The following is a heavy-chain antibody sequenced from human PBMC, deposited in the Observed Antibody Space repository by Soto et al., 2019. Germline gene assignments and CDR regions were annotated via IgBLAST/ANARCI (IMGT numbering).Heavy chain of an antibody. Sequence: XATLSLNCAVYGGSLSGYYWSWIRQPPGKALEWIGEINYSGNTNYNPSLKSRVTISGDTSKNQLFLNLTSVTAADTAMYYCARHNVRGRTIAGVAEFWGQGTLVTVSS. CDR2: INYSGNT. J-gene: IGHJ4*02. CDR1: GGSLSGYY. D-gene: IGHD1-26*01. V-gene: IGHV4-34*01. CDR3: ARHNVRGRTIAGVAEF.